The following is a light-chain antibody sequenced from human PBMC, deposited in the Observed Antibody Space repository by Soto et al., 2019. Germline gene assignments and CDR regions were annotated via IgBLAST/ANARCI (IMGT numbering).Light chain of an antibody. V-gene: IGKV1-39*01. CDR3: QQSSSSSWT. CDR1: QSISRN. CDR2: AAS. J-gene: IGKJ1*01. Sequence: DIQMTQSPSSLSASVGDRVTITCRAGQSISRNLNWYQQKPGRAPNLLIYAASILQSGVPSRFSGSGSGTDFTLTISSLQPEDFATYYCQQSSSSSWTFGQGTKVEIK.